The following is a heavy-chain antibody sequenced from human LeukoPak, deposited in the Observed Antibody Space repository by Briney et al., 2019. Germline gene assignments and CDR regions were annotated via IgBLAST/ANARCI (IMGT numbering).Heavy chain of an antibody. CDR3: ARTHYPIAARHPDAFDI. CDR2: MNPNSGNT. Sequence: ASVTVSFKASGYTFTSYDINWVRQATGQGLEWMGWMNPNSGNTGYAQKFQGTMTRNTSISTAYMELSSLRSEDTAVYYCARTHYPIAARHPDAFDIWGQGTMVTVSS. D-gene: IGHD6-6*01. J-gene: IGHJ3*02. V-gene: IGHV1-8*01. CDR1: GYTFTSYD.